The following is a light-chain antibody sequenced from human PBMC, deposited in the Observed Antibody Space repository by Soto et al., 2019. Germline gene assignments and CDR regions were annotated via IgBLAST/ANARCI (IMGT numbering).Light chain of an antibody. CDR1: SRDVGGYNY. J-gene: IGLJ1*01. Sequence: QSVLTQAASVSGSPGQSITISCTGTSRDVGGYNYVSWYQQHPGKAPKLMIYDVSNRPSGVSNRFSGSKSGNTASLTISGLQTEDEADYYCSSYTNSGTRLYVFGSGTKLTVL. V-gene: IGLV2-14*03. CDR2: DVS. CDR3: SSYTNSGTRLYV.